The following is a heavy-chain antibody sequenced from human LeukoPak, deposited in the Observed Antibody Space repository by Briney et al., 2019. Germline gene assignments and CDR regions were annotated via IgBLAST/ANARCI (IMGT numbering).Heavy chain of an antibody. V-gene: IGHV4-34*01. CDR2: INHSGST. CDR3: ARCRYFDWLLSHNRFDP. CDR1: GGSFSGYY. J-gene: IGHJ5*02. D-gene: IGHD3-9*01. Sequence: SETLSLTCAVYGGSFSGYYWSWIRQPPGKGLEWIGEINHSGSTNYNPSLKSRVTISVDTSKNQFSLKLSSVTAADTAVYYCARCRYFDWLLSHNRFDPWGQGTLVTVSS.